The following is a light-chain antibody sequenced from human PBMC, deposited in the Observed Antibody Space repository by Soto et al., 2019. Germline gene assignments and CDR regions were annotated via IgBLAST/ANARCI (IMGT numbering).Light chain of an antibody. CDR1: QSVSSN. V-gene: IGKV3-11*01. CDR2: DAS. Sequence: EIVLTQSPATLSLSPGERATLSYRASQSVSSNLAWYQQRPGQAPRLLIYDASNRATGIPARFSGSGSGTDFTLTISSLEPEDFAVYYCQQRSNLLFTFGPGTKVDIK. CDR3: QQRSNLLFT. J-gene: IGKJ3*01.